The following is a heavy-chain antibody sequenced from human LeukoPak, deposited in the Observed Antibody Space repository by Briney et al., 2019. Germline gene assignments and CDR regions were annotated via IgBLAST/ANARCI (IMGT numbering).Heavy chain of an antibody. J-gene: IGHJ4*02. D-gene: IGHD5-12*01. CDR1: GFTSTNYA. CDR2: LIGSSGST. V-gene: IGHV3-23*01. CDR3: AKGAYDYIEIAYFDS. Sequence: GGSLRLSCAASGFTSTNYAMNWVRQAPGKGLEWVSVLIGSSGSTDYADSVKGRFTMSRDNSKNTVFLHMNSLRAEDTAIYYCAKGAYDYIEIAYFDSWGQGILVTVSS.